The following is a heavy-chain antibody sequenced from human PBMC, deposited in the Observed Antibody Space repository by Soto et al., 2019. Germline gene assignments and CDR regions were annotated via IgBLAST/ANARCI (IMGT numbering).Heavy chain of an antibody. V-gene: IGHV1-8*01. CDR3: AVSPADY. J-gene: IGHJ4*02. CDR1: GYTFTSYD. Sequence: GASVKVSCETSGYTFTSYDMNCVRQAPGQGLEWMGWMNTDSGHAESAQQFQGRVTMTRDTSIRTVYMELSSLRSEDTAVYYCAVSPADYWGQGTLVTVS. CDR2: MNTDSGHA. D-gene: IGHD3-3*02.